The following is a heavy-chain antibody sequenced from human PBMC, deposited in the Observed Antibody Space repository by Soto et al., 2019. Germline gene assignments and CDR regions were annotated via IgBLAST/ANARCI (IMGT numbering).Heavy chain of an antibody. CDR2: ISSYGADK. D-gene: IGHD6-19*01. CDR1: GFTFNSIA. Sequence: EVQLVESGGTLVQPGGSLRLSCSASGFTFNSIAMHWVLQAPGKGLEFVSAISSYGADKYYADSVKGRFAISRDNPKNTLYLQMSSLRAEDTALYYCVKEGDVRSEWYGQFDYWGPGALVTVSS. CDR3: VKEGDVRSEWYGQFDY. V-gene: IGHV3-64D*06. J-gene: IGHJ4*02.